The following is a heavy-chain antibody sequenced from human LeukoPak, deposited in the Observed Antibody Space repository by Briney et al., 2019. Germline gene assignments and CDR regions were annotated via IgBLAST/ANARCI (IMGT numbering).Heavy chain of an antibody. D-gene: IGHD3-10*01. CDR3: ARTLRRGYYFDY. J-gene: IGHJ4*02. Sequence: SQTLSLTCTVSGGSISSGDYYWSWIRQPPGKGLEWIGYIYYSGSTYYNPSLKSRVTISVDTSKNQCSLKLSSVTAADTAVYYCARTLRRGYYFDYWGQGTLVTVSS. CDR1: GGSISSGDYY. V-gene: IGHV4-30-4*01. CDR2: IYYSGST.